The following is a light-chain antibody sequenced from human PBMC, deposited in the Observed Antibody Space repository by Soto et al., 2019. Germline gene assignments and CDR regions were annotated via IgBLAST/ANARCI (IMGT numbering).Light chain of an antibody. CDR1: QSVSSSY. V-gene: IGKV3-20*01. CDR3: QQFGSAPEGT. CDR2: GGS. Sequence: EIVLTQSPGTLSVSPGERATLSCRASQSVSSSYLAWYQQKPGQPPRLLIYGGSSRATGIPDRFSGSGSGTDFSLTISRLEPEDFAVYYCQQFGSAPEGTFGQGTKVDI. J-gene: IGKJ1*01.